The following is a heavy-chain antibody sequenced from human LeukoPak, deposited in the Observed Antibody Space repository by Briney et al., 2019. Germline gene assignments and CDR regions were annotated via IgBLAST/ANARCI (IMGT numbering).Heavy chain of an antibody. CDR1: GGSINNYY. D-gene: IGHD3-9*01. CDR2: IYYSGST. V-gene: IGHV4-59*12. J-gene: IGHJ6*03. Sequence: PSETLSLTCTVSGGSINNYYWSWIRQPPGKGLEWIGYIYYSGSTNYNPSLKSRVTISVDTSKNQFSLKLSSVTAADTAVYYCARDRVYFHSYYMDVWGKGTTVTISS. CDR3: ARDRVYFHSYYMDV.